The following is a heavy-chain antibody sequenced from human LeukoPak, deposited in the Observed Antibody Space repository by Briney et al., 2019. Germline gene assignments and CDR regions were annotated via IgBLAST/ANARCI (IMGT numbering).Heavy chain of an antibody. CDR1: GGTFSSYA. CDR2: IIPITGTT. J-gene: IGHJ4*02. Sequence: ASVKVSCKASGGTFSSYAVIWVRQAPGQGLEWMGGIIPITGTTNYAQKFLGRVTITTGESTNTVYMELSSLGSEDTAMYYCARDRAAAGEYYFDYWGQGSLVTVS. V-gene: IGHV1-69*05. CDR3: ARDRAAAGEYYFDY. D-gene: IGHD6-13*01.